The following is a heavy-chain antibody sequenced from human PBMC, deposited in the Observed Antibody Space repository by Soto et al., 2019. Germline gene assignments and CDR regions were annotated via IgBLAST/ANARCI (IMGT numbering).Heavy chain of an antibody. J-gene: IGHJ4*02. CDR2: VYYSGST. Sequence: PSETLSLTCTVSGRSVSSCSYYWGWVRQPPGKGLEWIGSVYYSGSTYYNPSLKRRVTISVDTSNNQFSLKLSSVTAADTAVYCWARPVEELRIECFDYWGQGTLVTVSS. CDR1: GRSVSSCSYY. V-gene: IGHV4-39*01. D-gene: IGHD1-7*01. CDR3: ARPVEELRIECFDY.